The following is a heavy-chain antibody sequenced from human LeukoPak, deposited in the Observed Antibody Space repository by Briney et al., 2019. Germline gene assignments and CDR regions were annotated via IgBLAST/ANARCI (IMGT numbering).Heavy chain of an antibody. J-gene: IGHJ4*02. CDR1: RGSTSSSSYY. V-gene: IGHV4-39*01. Sequence: SETLSLTCTVSRGSTSSSSYYWGWIRQPPGRGLEWIGTIYYSGTTYYNPSLRSRVTMSVDTSRDRFSLSLSFVTAADTAVYYCARRPIVVVPAASHYFDYWGQGILVAVSS. CDR2: IYYSGTT. D-gene: IGHD2-2*01. CDR3: ARRPIVVVPAASHYFDY.